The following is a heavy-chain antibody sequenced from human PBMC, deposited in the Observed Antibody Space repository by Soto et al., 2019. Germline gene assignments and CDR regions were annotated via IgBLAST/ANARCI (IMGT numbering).Heavy chain of an antibody. CDR1: GGSISSYY. D-gene: IGHD3-16*01. V-gene: IGHV4-59*08. Sequence: SETLSLTCTVSGGSISSYYWSCIRQPPGKGLEWIGYIYYSGCTNYNPSLKSRVTISVDTSKNQFSLKLISVTPAGWLGYYCARQWGPVFDYWGQRTLVTVSS. CDR2: IYYSGCT. CDR3: ARQWGPVFDY. J-gene: IGHJ4*02.